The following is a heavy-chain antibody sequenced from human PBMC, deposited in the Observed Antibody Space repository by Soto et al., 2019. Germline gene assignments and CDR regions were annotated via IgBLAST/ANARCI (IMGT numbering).Heavy chain of an antibody. CDR2: INHSGST. CDR3: ARGHGSGQADY. Sequence: SETLSLTCAVYGGSFSGYYWSWIRQPPGKGLEWIGEINHSGSTNYNPSLKSRVTISVDTSKNQFSLKLSSVTAADTAVYYCARGHGSGQADYWGQGTLVTVSS. J-gene: IGHJ4*02. D-gene: IGHD3-10*01. V-gene: IGHV4-34*01. CDR1: GGSFSGYY.